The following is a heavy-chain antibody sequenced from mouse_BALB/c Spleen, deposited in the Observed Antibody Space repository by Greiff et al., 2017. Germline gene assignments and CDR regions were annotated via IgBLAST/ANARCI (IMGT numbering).Heavy chain of an antibody. D-gene: IGHD1-1*01. CDR2: IYPGNSDT. CDR1: GYTFTSYW. Sequence: VQLQQSGTVLARPGASVKMSCKASGYTFTSYWMHWVKQRPGQGLEWIGAIYPGNSDTSYNQKFKGKAKLTAVTSTSTAYMELSSLTNEDSAVYYCTRWRNYGSSWNYAMDYWGQGTSVTVSS. CDR3: TRWRNYGSSWNYAMDY. V-gene: IGHV1-5*01. J-gene: IGHJ4*01.